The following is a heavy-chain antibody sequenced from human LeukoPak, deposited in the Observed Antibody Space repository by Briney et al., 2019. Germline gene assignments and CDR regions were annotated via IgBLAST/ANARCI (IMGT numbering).Heavy chain of an antibody. J-gene: IGHJ6*02. CDR2: IYYSGST. V-gene: IGHV4-59*01. D-gene: IGHD2-2*01. CDR1: GGSISSYY. Sequence: SETLSLTCTVSGGSISSYYWSWLRQPPGKGLEGIGYIYYSGSTNYNPSLKSRVTISVDTSKNQFSLKLSSVTAADTAVYYCAREALGYCSSTSCSDNYYYYGMDVWGQGTTVTVSS. CDR3: AREALGYCSSTSCSDNYYYYGMDV.